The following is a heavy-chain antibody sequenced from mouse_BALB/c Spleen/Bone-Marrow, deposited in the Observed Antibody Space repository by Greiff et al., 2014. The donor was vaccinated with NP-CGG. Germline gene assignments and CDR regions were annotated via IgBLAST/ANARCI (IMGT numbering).Heavy chain of an antibody. CDR3: AREGVDYFDY. J-gene: IGHJ2*01. CDR2: INPYNDGT. V-gene: IGHV1-14*01. Sequence: EVKLMESGPELVKPGASVKMSCKASGYTFTSYVMHWVKQKPGQGLEWIGYINPYNDGTKYNEKFKGKATLTSDKSSSTAYMELSSLTSEDSAVYYCAREGVDYFDYRGQGTTLTVSS. CDR1: GYTFTSYV.